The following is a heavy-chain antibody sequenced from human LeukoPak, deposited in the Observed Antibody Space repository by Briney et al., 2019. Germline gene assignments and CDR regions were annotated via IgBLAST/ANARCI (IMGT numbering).Heavy chain of an antibody. CDR2: IYYSGST. D-gene: IGHD1-26*01. CDR1: GGSISSSSYY. J-gene: IGHJ4*02. V-gene: IGHV4-39*01. Sequence: PSETLSLTCTVSGGSISSSSYYWGWIRQPPGKGLEWIGSIYYSGSTYYNPSLKSRVTISVDTSKNQFSLKLSSVTAADTAVYYCARQVGYSGPEILWGQGTLVTVSS. CDR3: ARQVGYSGPEIL.